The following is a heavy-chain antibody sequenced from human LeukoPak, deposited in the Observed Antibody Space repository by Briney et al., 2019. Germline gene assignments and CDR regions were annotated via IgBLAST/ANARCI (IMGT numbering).Heavy chain of an antibody. J-gene: IGHJ3*02. CDR2: IKSKNDGGTT. CDR3: TTFPSGFDI. CDR1: GFTFSNAW. V-gene: IGHV3-15*01. D-gene: IGHD3-3*01. Sequence: GGSLRLSCTASGFTFSNAWMSWVRQAPGKGLGWVGRIKSKNDGGTTDYAAPVKGRVTISRDDSKNTLYLQMNSLKTEDTALYYCTTFPSGFDIWGQGTMVTVSS.